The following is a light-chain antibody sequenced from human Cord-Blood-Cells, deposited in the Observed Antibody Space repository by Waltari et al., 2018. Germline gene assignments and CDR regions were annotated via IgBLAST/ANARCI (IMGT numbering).Light chain of an antibody. CDR2: GAS. CDR1: QSTNSY. Sequence: DRQRTQYPSSLSASVGGRVTIPCRDSQSTNSYLNWYQQKPGKAPKLLIYGASSLQSGVPSRFSGSGSGTDFTLTISSLQAEDFATYFCQQSYSTQWTFGQGTKVEIK. CDR3: QQSYSTQWT. V-gene: IGKV1-39*01. J-gene: IGKJ1*01.